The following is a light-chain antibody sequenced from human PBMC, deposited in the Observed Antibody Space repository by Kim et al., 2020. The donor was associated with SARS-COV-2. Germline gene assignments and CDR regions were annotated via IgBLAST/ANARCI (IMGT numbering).Light chain of an antibody. CDR2: TDD. J-gene: IGLJ3*02. Sequence: QSVLTQPSSAFGTPGQRVTISCSGSSSNIGSNTVNWYQQFPGTAPQLLIDTDDRRPSGVSDRVSCSKSGTSASLAISALRSEDEADYYCATWDDSLDVWMFGGGTKLTVL. CDR3: ATWDDSLDVWM. V-gene: IGLV1-44*01. CDR1: SSNIGSNT.